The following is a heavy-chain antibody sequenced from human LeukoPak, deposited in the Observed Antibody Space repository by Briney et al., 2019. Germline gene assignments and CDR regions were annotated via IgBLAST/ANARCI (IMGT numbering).Heavy chain of an antibody. V-gene: IGHV3-23*01. J-gene: IGHJ6*03. CDR2: VGPSGART. Sequence: GGSLRLSCAASGFTFSSYAMSWVRQAPGKGLEWVSGVGPSGARTYYADSVKGRFTISRDNAKNSLYLQMNSLRAEDTAVYYCARDLGSTPVLYYYMDVWGKGTTVTISS. CDR3: ARDLGSTPVLYYYMDV. D-gene: IGHD2-2*01. CDR1: GFTFSSYA.